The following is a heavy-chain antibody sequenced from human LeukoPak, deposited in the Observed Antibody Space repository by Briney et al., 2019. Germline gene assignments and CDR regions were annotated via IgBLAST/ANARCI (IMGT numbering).Heavy chain of an antibody. Sequence: VASVKVSCKASGYTFTNYGISWVRQAPGQGLEWMGWISAYNGNTNYAQKLQGRVTLTTDTSTSTAYMELRSLRSDDTAVYYCARDAALKCSTVDYWGQGTLVTVSS. D-gene: IGHD3-10*02. CDR3: ARDAALKCSTVDY. CDR2: ISAYNGNT. J-gene: IGHJ4*02. CDR1: GYTFTNYG. V-gene: IGHV1-18*01.